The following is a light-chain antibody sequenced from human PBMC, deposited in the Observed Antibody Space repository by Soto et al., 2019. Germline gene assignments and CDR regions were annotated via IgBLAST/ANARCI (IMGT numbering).Light chain of an antibody. V-gene: IGKV1-39*01. J-gene: IGKJ2*01. Sequence: DIQMTQSPSSLSASVGDRVTITCRASQSISSYLNWYQQKPGKAPKLLIYAASSLQSGVPSRFSGSGSGTDFTLTISSLQPEDFATYYCQLSYSTRQYTFGQGTKLEIK. CDR1: QSISSY. CDR3: QLSYSTRQYT. CDR2: AAS.